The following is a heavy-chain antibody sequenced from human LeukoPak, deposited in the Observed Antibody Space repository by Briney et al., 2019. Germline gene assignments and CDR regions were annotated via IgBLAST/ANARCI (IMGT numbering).Heavy chain of an antibody. Sequence: GGSLRLSCAASGFTFSDYYMSWIRQAPGKGLEWVSSISSSSSYIYYADSVKGRFTISRDNAKNSLYLQMNSLRAEDTAVYYCARENDYGFFGIWGQGTMVTVSS. CDR1: GFTFSDYY. J-gene: IGHJ3*02. V-gene: IGHV3-11*06. CDR2: ISSSSSYI. D-gene: IGHD4-17*01. CDR3: ARENDYGFFGI.